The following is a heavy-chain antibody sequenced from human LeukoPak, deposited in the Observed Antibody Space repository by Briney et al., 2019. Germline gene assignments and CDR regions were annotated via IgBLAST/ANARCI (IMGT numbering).Heavy chain of an antibody. J-gene: IGHJ4*02. CDR2: IYSGGST. CDR3: ARSGVLRYFGNS. Sequence: GGSLRLSCAASGLTVSSNYMSWVRQAPGRGLEWVSVIYSGGSTYYADSVKGRFNISRDISKNTVYLQMNSLRAEDTAVYYWARSGVLRYFGNSWGQGTLVTVSS. D-gene: IGHD3-9*01. V-gene: IGHV3-66*01. CDR1: GLTVSSNY.